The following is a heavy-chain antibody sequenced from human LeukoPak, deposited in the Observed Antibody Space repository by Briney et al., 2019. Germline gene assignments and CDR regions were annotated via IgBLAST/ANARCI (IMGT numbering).Heavy chain of an antibody. CDR2: INHSGST. D-gene: IGHD2-2*02. V-gene: IGHV4-34*01. CDR3: ARVHYLPMTLGVSYLPYCSSTSCYNLSLGRRYSNYEHYYYYYMDV. CDR1: GGSFSGYY. Sequence: KSSETLSLTCAVYGGSFSGYYWSWIRQPPGKGLEWIGEINHSGSTNYNPSLKSRVTISVDTSKNQFSLKLSSVTSADTAVYYCARVHYLPMTLGVSYLPYCSSTSCYNLSLGRRYSNYEHYYYYYMDVWGKGTTVTVSS. J-gene: IGHJ6*03.